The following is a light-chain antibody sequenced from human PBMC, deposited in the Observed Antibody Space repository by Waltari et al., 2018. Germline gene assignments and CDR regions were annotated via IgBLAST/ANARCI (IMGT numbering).Light chain of an antibody. CDR1: QSVSSY. Sequence: DIQMTQSPSSLSASVGDRVTITCRASQSVSSYLNWYQQKPGKAPQLLIYATSALQRAVPSRFSGSGSGTDFTLTISSLQPGDFATYYCQQSYSTPRTFGQGTKVEIK. V-gene: IGKV1-39*01. CDR3: QQSYSTPRT. CDR2: ATS. J-gene: IGKJ2*01.